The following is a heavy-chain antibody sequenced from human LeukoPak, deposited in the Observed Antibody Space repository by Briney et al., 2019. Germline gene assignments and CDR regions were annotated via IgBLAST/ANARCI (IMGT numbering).Heavy chain of an antibody. CDR2: ISAYNGNT. D-gene: IGHD3-3*01. CDR1: GYTFTSYG. J-gene: IGHJ5*02. V-gene: IGHV1-18*01. Sequence: ASVKVSCKASGYTFTSYGISWVRQAPGQGLEWMGWISAYNGNTNYAQKLQGRVTMTTDTYTSTAYMELRSLRSEDPAVYYCARVKPYVTIFGVVIPNWFDPWGQGTLVTVSS. CDR3: ARVKPYVTIFGVVIPNWFDP.